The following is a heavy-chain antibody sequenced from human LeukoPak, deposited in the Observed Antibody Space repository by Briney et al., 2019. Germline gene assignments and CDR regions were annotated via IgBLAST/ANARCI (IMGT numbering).Heavy chain of an antibody. CDR1: GYTFTSYG. D-gene: IGHD3-22*01. CDR3: ARDLGAITMIVVVDRFDY. Sequence: ASVKVSCKASGYTFTSYGIRWVRQAPGQGLEWMGWISAYNGNTNYAQKLQGRVTMTTDTSTSTAYMELRSLRSDDTAVYYCARDLGAITMIVVVDRFDYWGQGTLVTVSS. J-gene: IGHJ4*02. CDR2: ISAYNGNT. V-gene: IGHV1-18*01.